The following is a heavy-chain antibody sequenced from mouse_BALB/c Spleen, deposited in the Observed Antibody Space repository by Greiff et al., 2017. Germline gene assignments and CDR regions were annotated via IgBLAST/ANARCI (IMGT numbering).Heavy chain of an antibody. J-gene: IGHJ3*01. CDR1: GYTFTSYW. CDR2: IYPGSGST. Sequence: QVQLKESGAELAKPGASVKLSCKASGYTFTSYWMHWVKQRPGQGLEWIGNIYPGSGSTNYDEKFKSKATLTVDTSSSTAYMQLSSLTSEDSAVYYCTTAYYFGSSCWFAYWGQGTLVTVSA. V-gene: IGHV1S5*01. D-gene: IGHD1-1*01. CDR3: TTAYYFGSSCWFAY.